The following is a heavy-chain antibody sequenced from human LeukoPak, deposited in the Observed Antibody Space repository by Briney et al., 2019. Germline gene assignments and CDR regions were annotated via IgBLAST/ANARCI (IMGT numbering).Heavy chain of an antibody. CDR1: GFIFDDYA. CDR2: ISWNSGSI. J-gene: IGHJ4*02. V-gene: IGHV3-9*01. CDR3: AKGVRASYSSGWLDY. D-gene: IGHD6-19*01. Sequence: GGSLRLSCAASGFIFDDYAIHWVRQALGSGLEWVSGISWNSGSIGYADSAKGRFTISRDNAKNSVDLQMNSLRVEDTALYYCAKGVRASYSSGWLDYWGQGTLVTVSS.